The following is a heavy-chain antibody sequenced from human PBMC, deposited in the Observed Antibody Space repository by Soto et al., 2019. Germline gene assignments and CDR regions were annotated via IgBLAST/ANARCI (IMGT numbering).Heavy chain of an antibody. CDR3: AIHTVAGDYFDY. Sequence: SETLSLTCTVSGGSISSSSYYWGWIRQPPGKGLEWIGSIYYSGSTYYNPSLKSRVTISVDTSKNQFSLKLSSVTAADTAVYYCAIHTVAGDYFDYWGQGTLVTVSS. CDR1: GGSISSSSYY. CDR2: IYYSGST. J-gene: IGHJ4*02. V-gene: IGHV4-39*01. D-gene: IGHD6-19*01.